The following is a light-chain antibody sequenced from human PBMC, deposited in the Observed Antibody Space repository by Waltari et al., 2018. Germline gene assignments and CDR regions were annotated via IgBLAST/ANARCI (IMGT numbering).Light chain of an antibody. CDR1: QDISNH. CDR3: QQYDDLPIT. J-gene: IGKJ5*01. CDR2: DAS. Sequence: DIQMTQSPSSLSASVGDRVTITCQASQDISNHLNWYQQKPGKAPEVLIYDASNLETGVPSRFSGSGSGTDFTFTISSLQPEDIATYYCQQYDDLPITFGQGTRLEIK. V-gene: IGKV1-33*01.